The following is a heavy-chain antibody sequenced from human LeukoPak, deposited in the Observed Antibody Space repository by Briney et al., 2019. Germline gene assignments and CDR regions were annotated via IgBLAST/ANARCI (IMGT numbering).Heavy chain of an antibody. V-gene: IGHV4-4*07. CDR2: IHFNGNT. Sequence: PSETLSLTCTVSGDSISNNYWSWIRQPAGKGLEWISRIHFNGNTDYNPSLKSRVTTSIDTPRNQFSLKLSSVTAADTAVFYCARDRGGSSWYNYYDAWGQGILVTASS. D-gene: IGHD6-13*01. CDR3: ARDRGGSSWYNYYDA. J-gene: IGHJ4*02. CDR1: GDSISNNY.